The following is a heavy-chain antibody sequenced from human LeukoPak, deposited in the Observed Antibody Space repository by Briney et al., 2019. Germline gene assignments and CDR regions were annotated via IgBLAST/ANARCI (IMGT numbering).Heavy chain of an antibody. V-gene: IGHV3-21*04. Sequence: GGSLRLSCAASGFTFNTYTMNWVRQAPGKGLEWVSSITASSTAIYSADSVKGRFTISRDNAKNFLYLQMNSLRAEDTAVYYCASYSSLDYWGQGALVTVSS. CDR3: ASYSSLDY. J-gene: IGHJ4*02. D-gene: IGHD6-19*01. CDR2: ITASSTAI. CDR1: GFTFNTYT.